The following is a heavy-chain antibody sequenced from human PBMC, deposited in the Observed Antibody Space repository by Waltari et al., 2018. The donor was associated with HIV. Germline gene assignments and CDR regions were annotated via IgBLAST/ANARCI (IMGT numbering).Heavy chain of an antibody. J-gene: IGHJ4*02. V-gene: IGHV4-59*08. CDR3: ARHEDMAYSSGWYVFDY. CDR1: GGSISSYY. D-gene: IGHD6-19*01. Sequence: QVQLQESGPGLVKPSETLSLTCTVSGGSISSYYWSWIRQPPGKGLDWIGYIYYSGSTNYNPSLKSRVTISVDTSKNQFSLKLSSVTAADTAVYYCARHEDMAYSSGWYVFDYWGQGTLVTVSS. CDR2: IYYSGST.